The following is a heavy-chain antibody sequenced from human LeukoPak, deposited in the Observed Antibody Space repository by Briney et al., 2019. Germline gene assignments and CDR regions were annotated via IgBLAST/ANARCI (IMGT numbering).Heavy chain of an antibody. CDR1: GYTLTELS. V-gene: IGHV1-24*01. CDR2: FDPEDGET. D-gene: IGHD6-13*01. CDR3: ARKGSSWYPFDY. J-gene: IGHJ4*02. Sequence: ASVKVSCKVSGYTLTELSMHWVRQAPGKGLEWMGGFDPEDGETIYAQKFQGRVTMTEDTSTDTAYMELSSLRSEDTAVYYCARKGSSWYPFDYWGQGTLVTVSS.